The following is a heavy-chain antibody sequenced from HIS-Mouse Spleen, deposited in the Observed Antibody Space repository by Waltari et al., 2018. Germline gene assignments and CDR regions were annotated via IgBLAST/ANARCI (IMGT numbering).Heavy chain of an antibody. Sequence: QLQLQESGPGLVKPSETLSLTCPVSGGSIRSSSSYWGWIRQPPGKGLEWIGSSYYSGSTYYNPSLKSRVTISVDTSKNQFSLKLSSVTAADTAVYYCAREIPYSSSWYDWYFDLWGRGTLVTVSS. CDR1: GGSIRSSSSY. CDR3: AREIPYSSSWYDWYFDL. D-gene: IGHD6-13*01. V-gene: IGHV4-39*07. J-gene: IGHJ2*01. CDR2: SYYSGST.